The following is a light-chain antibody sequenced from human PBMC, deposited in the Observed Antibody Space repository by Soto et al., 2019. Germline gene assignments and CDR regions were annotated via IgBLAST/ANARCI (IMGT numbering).Light chain of an antibody. J-gene: IGKJ4*02. CDR3: QHYTNWPLT. CDR1: HSVSSR. CDR2: GAS. Sequence: EIVMTQSPATLSVSPGERATLSCRASHSVSSRLAWYQQKPGQAPRLLIYGASTRATGLPARFSGSGSGTEVTLTISSRQSEDFAVYYCQHYTNWPLTFGGGTKVEIK. V-gene: IGKV3-15*01.